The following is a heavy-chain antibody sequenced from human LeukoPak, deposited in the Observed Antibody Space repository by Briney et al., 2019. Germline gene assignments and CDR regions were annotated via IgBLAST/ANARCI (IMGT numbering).Heavy chain of an antibody. Sequence: SETLSLTCAVYGGSFSGYYWSWIRQPPGKGLEWFGEINHSGSTNYNPSLKSRVTISVDTSKNQFSLKLSSVTAADTAVYYCARGYGSGSSYYYYGMDVWGQGTTVTVSS. D-gene: IGHD3-10*01. CDR2: INHSGST. J-gene: IGHJ6*02. V-gene: IGHV4-34*01. CDR3: ARGYGSGSSYYYYGMDV. CDR1: GGSFSGYY.